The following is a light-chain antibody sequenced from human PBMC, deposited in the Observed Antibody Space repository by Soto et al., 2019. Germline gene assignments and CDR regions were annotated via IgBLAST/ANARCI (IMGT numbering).Light chain of an antibody. V-gene: IGKV3-11*01. CDR3: QQRSNWPPWT. CDR2: DAS. Sequence: EIVLTQSPGTLSLSPGEGAALSCSASQSITTNYLAWYQQKPGQAPRLLIYDASNRATGIPARFSGSGSGTDFTLTISSLEPEDFAVYYCQQRSNWPPWTFGQGTKVDIK. CDR1: QSITTNY. J-gene: IGKJ1*01.